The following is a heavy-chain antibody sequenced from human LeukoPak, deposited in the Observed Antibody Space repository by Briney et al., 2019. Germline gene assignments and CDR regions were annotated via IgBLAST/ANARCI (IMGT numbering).Heavy chain of an antibody. J-gene: IGHJ3*02. D-gene: IGHD3-3*01. V-gene: IGHV1-18*01. CDR3: ARDRVGSCDFWSGCVMDDI. CDR2: ISAYNGNT. CDR1: GYTVTSNG. Sequence: ASVKVSCKASGYTVTSNGISWVRQAPGQGLEWMGWISAYNGNTNYAQKLQGRVTMTTDTSTSTAYMELRSLRSDDTAVYYCARDRVGSCDFWSGCVMDDIWGQGTMVTVSS.